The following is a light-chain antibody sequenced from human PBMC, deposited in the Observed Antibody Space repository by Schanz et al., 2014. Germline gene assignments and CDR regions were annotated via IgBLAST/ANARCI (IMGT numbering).Light chain of an antibody. J-gene: IGKJ1*01. V-gene: IGKV1-5*01. CDR3: QQYNSVRWT. CDR1: QTVGRF. Sequence: DIEMTQSPSSLSASVGDRVTLTCRASQTVGRFLNWYQQKPGKAPKLLIYDASSLESGVPSRFSGSGSGTEFTLTISSLQPDDSATYYCQQYNSVRWTFGQGTKVEIK. CDR2: DAS.